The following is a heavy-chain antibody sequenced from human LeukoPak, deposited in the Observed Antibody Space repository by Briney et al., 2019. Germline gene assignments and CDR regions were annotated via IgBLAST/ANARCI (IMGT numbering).Heavy chain of an antibody. J-gene: IGHJ4*02. CDR2: IHYTGST. CDR1: GGSISSYY. Sequence: SETLSLTCTVSGGSISSYYWTWIRQPPGKGLEWIGYIHYTGSTNYNRSLRSRVTISVDTSKNQFSLKLSSVTAADTAVYYCARTSGYSSSWYLYYWGQGTLVTVSS. D-gene: IGHD6-13*01. CDR3: ARTSGYSSSWYLYY. V-gene: IGHV4-59*12.